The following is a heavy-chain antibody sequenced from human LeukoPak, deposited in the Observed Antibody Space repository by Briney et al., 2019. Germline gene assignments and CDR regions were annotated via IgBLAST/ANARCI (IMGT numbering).Heavy chain of an antibody. CDR1: GFTFSSYE. CDR3: ARTPFIRDSSGYYSIPRYFDY. Sequence: PGGSLRLSCAASGFTFSSYEMNWVRQAPGKGLEWVSYISSSGSTIYYADSVKGRFTISRDNAKNSLYLQMNSLRAEDTAVYYCARTPFIRDSSGYYSIPRYFDYWGQGTLVTVSS. D-gene: IGHD3-22*01. J-gene: IGHJ4*02. V-gene: IGHV3-48*03. CDR2: ISSSGSTI.